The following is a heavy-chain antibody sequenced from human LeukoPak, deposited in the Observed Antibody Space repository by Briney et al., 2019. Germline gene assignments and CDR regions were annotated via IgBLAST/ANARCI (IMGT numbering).Heavy chain of an antibody. CDR3: ARGDYYDSSVSLYYYYYMDV. CDR1: GYTFTGYY. D-gene: IGHD3-22*01. CDR2: IYPNSGAT. J-gene: IGHJ6*03. Sequence: ASVKVSCKASGYTFTGYYMHWVRQAPGQGLEWMGWIYPNSGATKYAQKFQGRVTMTRDTSISTAYMELSSLRSEDTAVYYCARGDYYDSSVSLYYYYYMDVWGKGTTVTVSS. V-gene: IGHV1-2*02.